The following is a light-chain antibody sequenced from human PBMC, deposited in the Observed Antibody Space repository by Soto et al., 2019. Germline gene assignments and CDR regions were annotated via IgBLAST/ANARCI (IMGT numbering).Light chain of an antibody. V-gene: IGLV2-8*01. CDR1: SSDVGGYNY. J-gene: IGLJ2*01. Sequence: QSALTQPPSASGSPGQSVTISCTGTSSDVGGYNYVSWYQQHPGKAPKLMIYEVDERPSGVPDRFSGSKSGNTASLTVSGLQAEDEADYYCSSYAGSNNVVFGGGTKVTVL. CDR3: SSYAGSNNVV. CDR2: EVD.